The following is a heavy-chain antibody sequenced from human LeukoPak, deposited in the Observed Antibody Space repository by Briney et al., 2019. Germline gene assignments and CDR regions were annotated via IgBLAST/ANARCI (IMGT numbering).Heavy chain of an antibody. CDR2: VNRDGSIR. CDR3: VRGVIVVVPAAKN. D-gene: IGHD2-2*01. CDR1: GLAVTTEW. J-gene: IGHJ4*02. Sequence: GGSLRLSCTATGLAVTTEWMHWVRQAPGKGLVWVSGVNRDGSIRNYADSVKGRFTISRDDAKKTLYLQMNSLRAEDTAVYYCVRGVIVVVPAAKNWGQGTLVTVSS. V-gene: IGHV3-74*01.